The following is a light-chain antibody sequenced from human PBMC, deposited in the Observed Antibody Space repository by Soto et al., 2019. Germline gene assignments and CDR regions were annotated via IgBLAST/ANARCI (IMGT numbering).Light chain of an antibody. V-gene: IGLV2-14*01. CDR3: STYTDKTYI. CDR2: EVS. J-gene: IGLJ1*01. CDR1: SSNIDVDAYKY. Sequence: QSVLTQPPSASGTPGQRVTISCSGSSSNIDVDAYKYISWYRQHPGEAPKIIIYEVSNRPSGISNRFSGSKSGNTASLTISGLQTEDEAEYFCSTYTDKTYIFGSGTKVTVL.